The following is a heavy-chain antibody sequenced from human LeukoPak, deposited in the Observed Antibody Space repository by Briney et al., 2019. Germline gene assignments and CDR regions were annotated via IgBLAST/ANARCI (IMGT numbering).Heavy chain of an antibody. V-gene: IGHV4-59*01. Sequence: SGTLSLTCTVSGASISSYYWSWIRQPPGKGLEWIAYIYHTGNTNYNPSLESRVTISLDTSKSQFSLKLTSMTAADTAVYFCARSQFYAFDLWGQGTMVTVSS. CDR3: ARSQFYAFDL. CDR1: GASISSYY. J-gene: IGHJ3*01. CDR2: IYHTGNT. D-gene: IGHD5-24*01.